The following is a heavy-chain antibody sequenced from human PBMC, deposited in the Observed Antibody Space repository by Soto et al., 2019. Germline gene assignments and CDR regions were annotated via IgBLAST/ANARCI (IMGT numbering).Heavy chain of an antibody. D-gene: IGHD3-22*01. CDR3: ARWGIYYYDSSGYYGNWFDP. CDR1: GYTFTSYA. J-gene: IGHJ5*02. CDR2: INAGNGNT. Sequence: QVQLVQSGAEVKKPGASVKVSCKASGYTFTSYAMHWVRQAPGQRLEWMGWINAGNGNTKYSQKLQGRVTITRDTSASTAYMELSSLRSEDTAVYYCARWGIYYYDSSGYYGNWFDPWGQGTLVTVSS. V-gene: IGHV1-3*01.